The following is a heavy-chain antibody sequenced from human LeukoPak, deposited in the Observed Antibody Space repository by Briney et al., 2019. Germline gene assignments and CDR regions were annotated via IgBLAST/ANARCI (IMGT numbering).Heavy chain of an antibody. CDR1: GYTFTGYY. CDR3: ARGYCSSTSCYKTIDAAAGTGGFDY. J-gene: IGHJ4*02. V-gene: IGHV1-2*02. D-gene: IGHD2-2*02. Sequence: GASVKVSCKASGYTFTGYYMHWVRQAPGQGLEWMGWINPNSGGTNYAQKFQGRVTMTRDTSISTAYMELSRLRSDDTAVYYCARGYCSSTSCYKTIDAAAGTGGFDYWGQGTLVTVSS. CDR2: INPNSGGT.